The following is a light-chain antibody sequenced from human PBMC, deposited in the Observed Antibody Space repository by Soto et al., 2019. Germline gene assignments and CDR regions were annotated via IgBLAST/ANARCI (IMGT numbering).Light chain of an antibody. V-gene: IGKV3-20*01. J-gene: IGKJ3*01. CDR2: GAS. CDR3: QQYGSSLFT. CDR1: QSVSSSY. Sequence: EIVLTQSPGTLSLSPGERATLSCRASQSVSSSYLAWYQQKPGQAPRLLIYGASSRATGIPDRFSGSGSGRDFTLTISRLEPEYFAEYYCQQYGSSLFTFGPGTKADIK.